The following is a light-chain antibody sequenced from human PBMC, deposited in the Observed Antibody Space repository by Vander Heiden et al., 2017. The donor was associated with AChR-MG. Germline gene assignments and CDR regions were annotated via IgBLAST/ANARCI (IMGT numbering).Light chain of an antibody. CDR2: GNT. J-gene: IGLJ3*02. CDR1: SYNIGAGYD. V-gene: IGLV1-40*01. Sequence: QSVLTQPPSVSAAPGQTVTISCPGNSYNIGAGYDVHWDQHFPGKVHKLLIYGNTHRPSGVPERFSASKSGTSASLAITGLQADDEAEYYCQTYDRSRSGVFGGGTKLTVL. CDR3: QTYDRSRSGV.